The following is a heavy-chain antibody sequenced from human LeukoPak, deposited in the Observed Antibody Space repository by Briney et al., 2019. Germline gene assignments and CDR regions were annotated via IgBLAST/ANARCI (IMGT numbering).Heavy chain of an antibody. V-gene: IGHV4-59*01. Sequence: SETLSLTSAVYGGSFSGYYWSWIRQPPGKGLEWIGYIYYSGSTNYNPSLKSRVTISVDTSKNQFSLKLSSVTAADTAVYYCARGGSGSYYGYYYGMDVWGQGTTVTVSS. CDR3: ARGGSGSYYGYYYGMDV. J-gene: IGHJ6*02. CDR2: IYYSGST. CDR1: GGSFSGYY. D-gene: IGHD1-26*01.